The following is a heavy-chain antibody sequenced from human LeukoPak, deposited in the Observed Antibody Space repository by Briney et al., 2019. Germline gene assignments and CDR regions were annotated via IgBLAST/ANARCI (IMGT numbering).Heavy chain of an antibody. V-gene: IGHV4-38-2*02. J-gene: IGHJ1*01. D-gene: IGHD1-26*01. CDR1: GYSISNDYY. CDR2: VYHGGNT. CDR3: ARSYSGSFLY. Sequence: SETLSLTCTVSGYSISNDYYWGWIRQPSGKGLEFIGSVYHGGNTYYKASLKSRVTISLDTSKNQFSLRLSSVTAADTAVYYCARSYSGSFLYWGQGSLVTVSS.